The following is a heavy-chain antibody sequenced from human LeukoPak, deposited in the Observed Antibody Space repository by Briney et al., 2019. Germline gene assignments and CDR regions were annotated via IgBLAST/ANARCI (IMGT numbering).Heavy chain of an antibody. CDR3: AREGLGAAAGPFDY. J-gene: IGHJ4*01. CDR1: GFTFSSYA. Sequence: QPGGSLRLSCAASGFTFSSYAMSWVRQAPGKGLAWVSIISGSGDNTDYADSVKGRFTISRDNSKNTLSLQMNSLRVEDTAVYYCAREGLGAAAGPFDYWGQGTLVIVSS. CDR2: ISGSGDNT. V-gene: IGHV3-23*01. D-gene: IGHD6-13*01.